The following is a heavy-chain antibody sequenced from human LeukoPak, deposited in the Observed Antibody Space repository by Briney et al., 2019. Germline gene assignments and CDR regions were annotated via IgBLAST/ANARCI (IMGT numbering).Heavy chain of an antibody. Sequence: SETLSLTCTVSGGSISSSSYYWGWIRQPPGKGLEWIGSIYYSGSTYYNPPLKSRVTVSVDTSKNQFSLKLSSVTAADTAVYYCARLPRELLGRFDYWGQGTLVTVSS. V-gene: IGHV4-39*01. CDR3: ARLPRELLGRFDY. J-gene: IGHJ4*02. D-gene: IGHD1-26*01. CDR1: GGSISSSSYY. CDR2: IYYSGST.